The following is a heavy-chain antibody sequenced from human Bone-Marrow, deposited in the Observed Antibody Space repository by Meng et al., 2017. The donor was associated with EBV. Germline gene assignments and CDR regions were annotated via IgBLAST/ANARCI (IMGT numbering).Heavy chain of an antibody. V-gene: IGHV1-69*01. D-gene: IGHD3-10*01. CDR1: GGTFRSDA. CDR2: LIPLSDAP. Sequence: QVQVGQSGDEVKKPGSSVKVSCKTSGGTFRSDAISWVRLAPGQGLEWMGGLIPLSDAPHYAQKFQGRVTITADESTSTHYMDLSNLRSDDTAMYYCASESGRGFTPDYWGQGTLVTVSS. J-gene: IGHJ4*02. CDR3: ASESGRGFTPDY.